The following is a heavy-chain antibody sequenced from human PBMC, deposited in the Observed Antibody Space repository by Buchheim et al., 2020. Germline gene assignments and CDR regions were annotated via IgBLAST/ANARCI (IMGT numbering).Heavy chain of an antibody. V-gene: IGHV3-30*18. CDR2: ISYDGSNK. Sequence: QVQLVESGGGVVQPGRSLRLSCAASGFTFSSYGMHWVRQAPGKGLEWVAVISYDGSNKYYADSVKGRFTISRDNSKNTLYLQMNSLRAEDTAVYYCAKVDWEWELLLGNAFDIWGQGT. CDR3: AKVDWEWELLLGNAFDI. D-gene: IGHD1-26*01. CDR1: GFTFSSYG. J-gene: IGHJ3*02.